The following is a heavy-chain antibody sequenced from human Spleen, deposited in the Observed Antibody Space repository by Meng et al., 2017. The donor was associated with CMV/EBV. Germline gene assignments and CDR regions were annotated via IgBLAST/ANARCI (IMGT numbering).Heavy chain of an antibody. Sequence: GGSLRLSCAASGFSFDNYGIHWVRQAPGKGLEWVAFIRHDGNNKYYLDSVKGRFTISRDNSKNTVYLQMNSLRADDTAVYFCAKPSRQYFDWSGGFDSWGQGVLVTVSS. J-gene: IGHJ4*02. D-gene: IGHD3-9*01. V-gene: IGHV3-30*02. CDR2: IRHDGNNK. CDR1: GFSFDNYG. CDR3: AKPSRQYFDWSGGFDS.